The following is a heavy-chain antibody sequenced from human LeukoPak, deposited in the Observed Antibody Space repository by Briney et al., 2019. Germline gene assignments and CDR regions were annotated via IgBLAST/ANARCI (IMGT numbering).Heavy chain of an antibody. D-gene: IGHD2-15*01. V-gene: IGHV4-59*01. CDR1: GASISSYY. CDR3: ARGVCRGGCCYYDF. CDR2: IYYSGSI. J-gene: IGHJ4*02. Sequence: SETLSLTCTVSGASISSYYWSWIRQPPGKGLEWIGYIYYSGSIIYNPSLKSRVTMSLDTSKNQFSLKLSSVTTADTAAYYCARGVCRGGCCYYDFWGQGALVTVSS.